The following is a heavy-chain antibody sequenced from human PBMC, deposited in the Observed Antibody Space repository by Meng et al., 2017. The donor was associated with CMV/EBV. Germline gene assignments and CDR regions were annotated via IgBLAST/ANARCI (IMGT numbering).Heavy chain of an antibody. D-gene: IGHD2-2*02. Sequence: ASVKVSCKASGYTFTSYYMHWVRQAPGQGLEWMGIINPSGGSTSYAQKFQGRVTMTRDTSTRTVYMELSSLRSEDTAVYYCARDQGAYCSSTSCYTTLYYYGMDVWGQGTTVTVSS. CDR1: GYTFTSYY. CDR3: ARDQGAYCSSTSCYTTLYYYGMDV. CDR2: INPSGGST. V-gene: IGHV1-46*01. J-gene: IGHJ6*02.